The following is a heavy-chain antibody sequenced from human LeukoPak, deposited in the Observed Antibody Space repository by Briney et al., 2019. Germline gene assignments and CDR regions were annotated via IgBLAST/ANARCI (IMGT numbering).Heavy chain of an antibody. D-gene: IGHD1-1*01. CDR2: IRSTDYGGTI. CDR3: ATTKQARRYFDY. V-gene: IGHV3-49*03. CDR1: GFTFADYS. J-gene: IGHJ4*02. Sequence: GGSLRLSCSASGFTFADYSMSWFRQAPGKGLEWLGFIRSTDYGGTIEYAASVKGRFTISRDDSRGIAYLQMNTLRAEDTAVYYCATTKQARRYFDYWGQGTLVTVSS.